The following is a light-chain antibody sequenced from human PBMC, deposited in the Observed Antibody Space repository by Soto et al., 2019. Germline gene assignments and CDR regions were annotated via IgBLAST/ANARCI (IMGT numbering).Light chain of an antibody. CDR3: QQYGSSGT. Sequence: PWERATLTFRASQSVSSFLAWYKQKPGQAPRLLIYGASIRATGIPARFSGSGSGTDFTLTISRLEPEDFAVYYCQQYGSSGTFGQGTKVDIK. V-gene: IGKV3-20*01. J-gene: IGKJ1*01. CDR1: QSVSSF. CDR2: GAS.